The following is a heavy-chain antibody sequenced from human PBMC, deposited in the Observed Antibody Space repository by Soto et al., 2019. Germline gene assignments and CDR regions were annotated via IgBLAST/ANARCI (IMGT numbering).Heavy chain of an antibody. V-gene: IGHV3-30-3*01. J-gene: IGHJ4*02. CDR3: ARGYSSSWASFDY. Sequence: QVQLVESGGGVVQPGRSLRLSCAASGLTFSSYAMHWVRQAPGKGLEWVAVISYDGSNKYYADSVKGRFTISGDNSKNTLYLQMNSLRAEDTAVYYCARGYSSSWASFDYWGQGTLVTVSS. CDR2: ISYDGSNK. D-gene: IGHD6-13*01. CDR1: GLTFSSYA.